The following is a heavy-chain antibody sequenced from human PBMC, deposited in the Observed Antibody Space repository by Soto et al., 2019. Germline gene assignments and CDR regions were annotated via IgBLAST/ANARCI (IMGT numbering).Heavy chain of an antibody. Sequence: GSSVKVSCKASGYTFTSYDINWVRQATGQGLEWMGWMNPNSGNTGYAQKFQGRVTMTRNTSISTAYMELSSLRSEDTAVYYCAKWDSSSWPYSIWSDPWGQGSLVTVSS. CDR1: GYTFTSYD. CDR3: AKWDSSSWPYSIWSDP. D-gene: IGHD6-13*01. V-gene: IGHV1-8*01. J-gene: IGHJ5*02. CDR2: MNPNSGNT.